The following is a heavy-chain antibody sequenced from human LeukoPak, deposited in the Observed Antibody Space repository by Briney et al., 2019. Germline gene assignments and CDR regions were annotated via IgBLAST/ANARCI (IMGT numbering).Heavy chain of an antibody. J-gene: IGHJ5*02. Sequence: GASVKVSCKASGYTFTRYYIHWVRQAPGQGLEWMRIINPSGGPANYAQKNQSRVTMTRDTSTSTVYMELNSLKSEDTAVYYCARGPPTTMTNRYFGLFDPWGQGTSVTVSS. V-gene: IGHV1-46*01. CDR2: INPSGGPA. CDR1: GYTFTRYY. D-gene: IGHD4-17*01. CDR3: ARGPPTTMTNRYFGLFDP.